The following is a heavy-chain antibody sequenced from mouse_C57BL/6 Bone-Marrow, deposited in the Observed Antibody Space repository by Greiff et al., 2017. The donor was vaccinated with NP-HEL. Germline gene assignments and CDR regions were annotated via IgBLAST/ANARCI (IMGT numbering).Heavy chain of an antibody. Sequence: VKLVESGPGLVQPSQSLSITCTVSGFSLTSYGVHWVRQSPGKGLEWLGVIWSGGSTDYNAAFISRLSISKDNSKSQVFCKMNSLQADDTAIYYCARNYYGSSYVRLDYLGQGTTLTVSS. V-gene: IGHV2-2*01. CDR2: IWSGGST. CDR1: GFSLTSYG. J-gene: IGHJ2*01. D-gene: IGHD1-1*01. CDR3: ARNYYGSSYVRLDY.